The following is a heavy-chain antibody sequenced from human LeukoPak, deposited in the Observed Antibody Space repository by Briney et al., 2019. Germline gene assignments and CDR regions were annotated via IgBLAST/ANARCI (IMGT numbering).Heavy chain of an antibody. CDR2: ISAYNGNT. V-gene: IGHV1-18*01. Sequence: ASVKVSCKASGYTFTSYGISWVRQAPGQGLEWMGWISAYNGNTNYAQKLQGRVTMTTDTSTSTAYMELRSLRSDDTAVYYCARDQAVAGNNWFDPWGQGTLVTVSS. D-gene: IGHD6-19*01. CDR1: GYTFTSYG. CDR3: ARDQAVAGNNWFDP. J-gene: IGHJ5*02.